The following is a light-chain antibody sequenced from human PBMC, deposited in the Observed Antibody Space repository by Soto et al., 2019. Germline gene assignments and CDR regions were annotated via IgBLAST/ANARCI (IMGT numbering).Light chain of an antibody. V-gene: IGKV3-15*01. J-gene: IGKJ1*01. Sequence: EIGMTQSPATLSVSPGERATLSFRASQSVSSNLAWYQQKPGQAPRLLIYGASTRATGIPARFSGSGSGTEFTLTISSLQSEDFAVYYCQQYNNWPPWTFGQGTKVDI. CDR2: GAS. CDR3: QQYNNWPPWT. CDR1: QSVSSN.